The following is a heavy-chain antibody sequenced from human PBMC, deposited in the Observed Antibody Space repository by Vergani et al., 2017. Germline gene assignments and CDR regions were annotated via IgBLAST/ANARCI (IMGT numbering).Heavy chain of an antibody. V-gene: IGHV4-31*03. CDR3: ARMGGYDEGDAFRIGYFDS. Sequence: QVQLQESGPGLVKPSQTLSLTCTVSGDSISSGVYYWNWIRQHPGKGLEWIGYIYSTGSTHHNPSLRRRINMSVDTSKHQFSLKLNSVTAADTAMYYCARMGGYDEGDAFRIGYFDSWGPGILVTVSS. D-gene: IGHD3-22*01. CDR2: IYSTGST. CDR1: GDSISSGVYY. J-gene: IGHJ4*02.